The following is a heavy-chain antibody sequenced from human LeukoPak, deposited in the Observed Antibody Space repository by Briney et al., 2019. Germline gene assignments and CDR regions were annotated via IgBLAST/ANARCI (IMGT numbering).Heavy chain of an antibody. CDR2: IKQDGSEK. V-gene: IGHV3-7*01. D-gene: IGHD6-13*01. CDR1: GFTFSSYS. CDR3: ARGDTSSSWYYYYYMDV. J-gene: IGHJ6*03. Sequence: PGGSLRLSCAASGFTFSSYSMNWVRQAPGKGLEWVANIKQDGSEKYYVDSVKGRFTISRDNAKNSLYLQMNSLRDEDTAVYYCARGDTSSSWYYYYYMDVWGKGTTVTVSS.